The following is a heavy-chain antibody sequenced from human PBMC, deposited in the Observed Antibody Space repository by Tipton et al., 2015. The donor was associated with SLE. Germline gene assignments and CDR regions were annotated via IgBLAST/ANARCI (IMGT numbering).Heavy chain of an antibody. Sequence: SLRLSCAASGFTFSSYGMHWVRQAPGKGLEWVAFIRYDGSNKYYADSVKGRFTISRDNSKNTLYLQMNSLRAEDTAVYYCAKSPAEEVRVVYYFDYWSQGTLVTVSS. CDR2: IRYDGSNK. J-gene: IGHJ4*02. CDR3: AKSPAEEVRVVYYFDY. D-gene: IGHD2-21*01. V-gene: IGHV3-30*02. CDR1: GFTFSSYG.